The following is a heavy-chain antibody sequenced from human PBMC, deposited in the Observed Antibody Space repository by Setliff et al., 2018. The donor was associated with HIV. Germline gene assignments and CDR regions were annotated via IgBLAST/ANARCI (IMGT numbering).Heavy chain of an antibody. V-gene: IGHV1-3*01. CDR3: ARPDSRWYARGRDPLYGMDV. CDR2: INAGHGNT. CDR1: GGTFSSYA. D-gene: IGHD6-13*01. Sequence: ASVKVSCKASGGTFSSYAISWVRQAPGQRLEWMGWINAGHGNTKYSQKFQGRVTISRDTFASTAYMYLSSLRSEDTAVYYCARPDSRWYARGRDPLYGMDVWGQGTTVNVSS. J-gene: IGHJ6*02.